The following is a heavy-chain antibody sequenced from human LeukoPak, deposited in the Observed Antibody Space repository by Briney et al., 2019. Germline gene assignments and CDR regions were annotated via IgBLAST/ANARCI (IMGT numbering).Heavy chain of an antibody. V-gene: IGHV1-8*03. J-gene: IGHJ5*02. CDR3: ARSESSPRSRARKGIARWFDP. Sequence: ASVKVSCKASGYTFTSYDINWVRQATGQGLEWMGWMNPNSGNTGYAQKFQGRVTITRNTSISTAYMELSSLRSEDTAVYYCARSESSPRSRARKGIARWFDPWGQGTLVTVSS. CDR1: GYTFTSYD. CDR2: MNPNSGNT. D-gene: IGHD6-13*01.